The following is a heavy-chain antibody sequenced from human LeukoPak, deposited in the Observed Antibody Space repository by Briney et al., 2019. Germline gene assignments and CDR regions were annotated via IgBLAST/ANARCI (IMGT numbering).Heavy chain of an antibody. CDR1: GFTFSDNY. J-gene: IGHJ4*02. V-gene: IGHV3-11*04. CDR2: IDTSGSAM. Sequence: GGSLRLSCAASGFTFSDNYMIWIRQAPGKGLEWVSYIDTSGSAMYYAVPVKGGFTISRDNARNSLYVQMNSLRAEDTAVYYCARARKGYSFDYWGQGTLVTVSS. CDR3: ARARKGYSFDY.